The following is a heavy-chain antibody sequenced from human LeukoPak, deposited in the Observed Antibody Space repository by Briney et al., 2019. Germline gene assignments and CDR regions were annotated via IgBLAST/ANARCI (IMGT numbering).Heavy chain of an antibody. CDR3: ARCRYDFWSGYYTGYYYYGMDV. CDR2: ISYDGSSK. J-gene: IGHJ6*02. V-gene: IGHV3-30-3*01. Sequence: PGRSLRLSCAASGFTFSSYAMHWVRPAPGKGLEWVAVISYDGSSKYYADSVKGRFTISRDNSKNTLYLQMNSLRAEDTAVYYCARCRYDFWSGYYTGYYYYGMDVWGQGTTVTVSS. CDR1: GFTFSSYA. D-gene: IGHD3-3*01.